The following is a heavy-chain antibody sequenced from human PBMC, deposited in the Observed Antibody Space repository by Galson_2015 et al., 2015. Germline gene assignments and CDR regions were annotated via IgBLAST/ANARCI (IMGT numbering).Heavy chain of an antibody. Sequence: SATVSRKACGYTFNDYSIPWVRQARGQGLEWLGWIVPNSGGPNYAQKFQGRVTMTRDTYISTAYMELSRLTSDDTAVYYCTRGGVMAGTDYWGQGTLVTVSS. CDR3: TRGGVMAGTDY. CDR2: IVPNSGGP. D-gene: IGHD6-19*01. V-gene: IGHV1-2*02. J-gene: IGHJ4*02. CDR1: GYTFNDYS.